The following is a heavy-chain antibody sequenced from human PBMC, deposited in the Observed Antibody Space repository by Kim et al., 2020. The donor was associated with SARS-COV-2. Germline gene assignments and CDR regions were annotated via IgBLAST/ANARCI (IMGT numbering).Heavy chain of an antibody. CDR3: GRGPPNYCGMDV. J-gene: IGHJ6*02. V-gene: IGHV3-74*01. Sequence: SYSDCGKGRVTISRDNAKNTLYLQMNSLGGEDTAEYYCGRGPPNYCGMDVWGQGTTVTVSS.